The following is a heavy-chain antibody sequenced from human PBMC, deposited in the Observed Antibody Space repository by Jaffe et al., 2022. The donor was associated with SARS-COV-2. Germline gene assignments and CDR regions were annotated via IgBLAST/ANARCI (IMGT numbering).Heavy chain of an antibody. J-gene: IGHJ1*01. V-gene: IGHV3-23*04. CDR3: AEYCGGDCSLPDSHGRAEYFQH. D-gene: IGHD2-21*02. CDR1: GFTFSSYA. CDR2: ISGSGGST. Sequence: EVQLVESGGGLVQPGGSLRLSCAASGFTFSSYAMSWVRQAPGKGLEWVSAISGSGGSTYYADSVKGRFTISRDNSKNTLYLQMNSLRAEDTAVYYCAEYCGGDCSLPDSHGRAEYFQHWGQGTLVTVSS.